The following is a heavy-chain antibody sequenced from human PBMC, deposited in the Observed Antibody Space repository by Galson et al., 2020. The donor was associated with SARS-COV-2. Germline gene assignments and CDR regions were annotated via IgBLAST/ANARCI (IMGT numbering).Heavy chain of an antibody. J-gene: IGHJ6*02. CDR2: ISGSGGST. D-gene: IGHD3-3*01. V-gene: IGHV3-23*01. CDR1: GFTFSSYA. CDR3: ANGSTIFGVVIPYYVYGMDV. Sequence: TGGSLRLSCAASGFTFSSYAMSWVRQAPGKGLEWVSAISGSGGSTYYADSVKGRFTISRDNSKNTLYLQMNSLRAEDTAVYYCANGSTIFGVVIPYYVYGMDVWGQGITVTVSS.